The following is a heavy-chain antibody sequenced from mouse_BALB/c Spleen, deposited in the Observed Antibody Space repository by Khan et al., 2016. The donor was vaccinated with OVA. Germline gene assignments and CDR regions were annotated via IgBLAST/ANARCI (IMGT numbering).Heavy chain of an antibody. CDR1: GYSITSGYA. V-gene: IGHV3-2*02. J-gene: IGHJ2*01. Sequence: EVKLKESGPGLVKPSQSLSLTCTVTGYSITSGYAWNWIRQFPGNKLEWMGYISYSGVTSYTPSLKSRISITRDTSKNQFFLQLNSVTTEDTATYSCARGNYYGYYFDYWGQGTTLTVSS. CDR3: ARGNYYGYYFDY. CDR2: ISYSGVT. D-gene: IGHD1-1*01.